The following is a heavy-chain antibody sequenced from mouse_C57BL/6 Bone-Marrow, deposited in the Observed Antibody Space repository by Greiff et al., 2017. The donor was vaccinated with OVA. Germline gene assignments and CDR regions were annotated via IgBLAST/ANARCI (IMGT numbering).Heavy chain of an antibody. CDR1: GYTFPDHT. Sequence: QVHVKQSDAELVKPGASVKISCKVSGYTFPDHTIHWMKQRPEQGREWIGYIYPRDGSTKYNEKLKGKATLTPDKSSSTAYMQLSSLTSEASAVYFCARGYYYAMDYWGQGTSVTVSS. V-gene: IGHV1-78*01. CDR2: IYPRDGST. CDR3: ARGYYYAMDY. D-gene: IGHD2-2*01. J-gene: IGHJ4*01.